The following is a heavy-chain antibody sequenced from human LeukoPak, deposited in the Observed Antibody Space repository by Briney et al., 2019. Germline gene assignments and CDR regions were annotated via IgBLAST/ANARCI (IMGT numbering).Heavy chain of an antibody. CDR2: IYYSGST. J-gene: IGHJ4*02. Sequence: SETLSLTCTVSGGSISSGDYYWSWIRQPPGKGLEWIGYIYYSGSTHYNPSLKSRVTISVDTSKNQFSLKLSSVTAADTAVYYCARGPTVATIFDYWGQGTLVTVSS. V-gene: IGHV4-30-4*01. D-gene: IGHD5-12*01. CDR3: ARGPTVATIFDY. CDR1: GGSISSGDYY.